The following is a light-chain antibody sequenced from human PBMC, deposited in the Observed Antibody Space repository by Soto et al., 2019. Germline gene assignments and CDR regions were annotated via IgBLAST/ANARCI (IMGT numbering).Light chain of an antibody. CDR3: SSYTNTSTYVV. Sequence: QSALTQPASVSGSPGQSITISCTGTSSDVGGYTYISWYQQHPGRAPKLTIYEVSDRPSGVSNRFSGSKSGNTASLTISGLQAEDEAGYYCSSYTNTSTYVVFGGGTKLTVL. CDR2: EVS. CDR1: SSDVGGYTY. J-gene: IGLJ2*01. V-gene: IGLV2-14*01.